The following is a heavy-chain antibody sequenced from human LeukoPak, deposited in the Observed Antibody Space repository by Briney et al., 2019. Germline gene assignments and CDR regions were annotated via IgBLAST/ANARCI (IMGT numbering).Heavy chain of an antibody. J-gene: IGHJ5*02. V-gene: IGHV3-9*01. CDR3: AKELHTYHYDSSGYYGS. CDR1: GFTFDDYA. D-gene: IGHD3-22*01. Sequence: HPGGSLRLSCAASGFTFDDYAMHWVRQAPGKGLEWVSRINWNSGSMVYADSVKGRFTISRDDAKNSLYLQMNSLRAEDTALYYCAKELHTYHYDSSGYYGSWGQGTLVTVSS. CDR2: INWNSGSM.